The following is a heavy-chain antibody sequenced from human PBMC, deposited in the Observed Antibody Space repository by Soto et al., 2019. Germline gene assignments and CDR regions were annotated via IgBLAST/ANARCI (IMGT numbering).Heavy chain of an antibody. V-gene: IGHV1-69*01. CDR1: GSTFSSYA. D-gene: IGHD2-15*01. CDR2: IIPIFGTA. CDR3: ARTVGRHKYCSGGSCYQPFDY. J-gene: IGHJ4*02. Sequence: QVQLVQSGAEVKKPGSSVKVSCKASGSTFSSYAISWVRQAPGQGLEWMGGIIPIFGTANYAQKFQGRVTITADESTSTAYMELSSLRSEDTAVYYCARTVGRHKYCSGGSCYQPFDYWGQGTLVTVSS.